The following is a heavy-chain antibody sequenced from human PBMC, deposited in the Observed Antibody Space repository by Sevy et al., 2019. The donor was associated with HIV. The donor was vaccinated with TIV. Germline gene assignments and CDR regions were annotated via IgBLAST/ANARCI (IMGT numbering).Heavy chain of an antibody. V-gene: IGHV3-30-3*01. CDR2: ISYDGSNR. J-gene: IGHJ4*02. D-gene: IGHD6-13*01. CDR1: GFTFSSYA. Sequence: GGSLRLSCAASGFTFSSYAMHWVRQAPGKGREGVAVISYDGSNRYYADSVKGRFTISRDNSKNTRYLQMNSLRAEDTAVYYCARDFAAAGTYYFDYWGQGTLVTVSS. CDR3: ARDFAAAGTYYFDY.